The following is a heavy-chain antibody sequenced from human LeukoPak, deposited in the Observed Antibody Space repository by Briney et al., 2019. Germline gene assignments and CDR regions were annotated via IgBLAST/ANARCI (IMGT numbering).Heavy chain of an antibody. CDR2: INPNSGGT. CDR3: AREVGGGYDYWYFDL. V-gene: IGHV1-2*02. J-gene: IGHJ2*01. D-gene: IGHD5-12*01. Sequence: GASVKVSCKASGYTFTGYYMHWVRQAPGQGLEWMGWINPNSGGTNYAQKFQGRVTMTRDTSISTAYMELSRLRSDDTAVYYCAREVGGGYDYWYFDLWGRGTLVTVSS. CDR1: GYTFTGYY.